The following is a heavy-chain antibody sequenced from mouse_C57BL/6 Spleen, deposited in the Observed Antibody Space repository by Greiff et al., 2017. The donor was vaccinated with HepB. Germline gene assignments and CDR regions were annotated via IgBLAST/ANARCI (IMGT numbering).Heavy chain of an antibody. D-gene: IGHD1-1*01. Sequence: QVQLQQSGAELMKPGASVKLSCKATGYTFTGYWIEWVKQRPGHGLEWIGEILPGSGSTNYNEKFKGKATVTADTSSNTAYMQLSSLTTEDSAIYYCASQGGYGSSYDYAMDYWGQGTSVTVSS. V-gene: IGHV1-9*01. J-gene: IGHJ4*01. CDR2: ILPGSGST. CDR3: ASQGGYGSSYDYAMDY. CDR1: GYTFTGYW.